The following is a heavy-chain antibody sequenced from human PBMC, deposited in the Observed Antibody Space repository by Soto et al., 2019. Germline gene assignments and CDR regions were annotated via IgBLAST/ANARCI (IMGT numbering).Heavy chain of an antibody. V-gene: IGHV4-59*08. J-gene: IGHJ3*02. CDR2: IYSTGST. CDR3: ARHVLRYFDWLLGPFDI. D-gene: IGHD3-9*01. CDR1: GGSIGLYY. Sequence: PSETLSLTCTVSGGSIGLYYWSWIRQKTGKGLESIGYIYSTGSTNYNPSLKSRVTISVDTSKKQFSLKLSSATASDTAVYYCARHVLRYFDWLLGPFDIWGQGTMVTVSS.